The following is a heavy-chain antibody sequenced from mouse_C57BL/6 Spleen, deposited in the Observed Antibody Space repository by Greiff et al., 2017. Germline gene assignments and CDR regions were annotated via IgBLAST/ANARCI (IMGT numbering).Heavy chain of an antibody. Sequence: EVKLVESGGGLVKPGGSLKLSCAASGFTFSSYAMSWVRQTPETRLEWVATISDGGSYTYYPDNVKVRFTISRDKAKNNLYLQMSHLKSEATAMYYCAREGWDGGFAYWGQGTLVTVSA. J-gene: IGHJ3*01. V-gene: IGHV5-4*01. CDR3: AREGWDGGFAY. CDR2: ISDGGSYT. D-gene: IGHD4-1*01. CDR1: GFTFSSYA.